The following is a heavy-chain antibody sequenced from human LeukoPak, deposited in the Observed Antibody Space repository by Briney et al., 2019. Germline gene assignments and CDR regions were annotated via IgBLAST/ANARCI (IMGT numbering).Heavy chain of an antibody. CDR2: INPNSGGT. CDR3: ARDIVPKYYDILTGYYNAFDI. Sequence: GSVKVSCKASGYTFTGYYMHWVRQAPGQGLEWMGWINPNSGGTNYAQKFQGRVTMTRDTSISTAYMELSRLSSDDTAVYYCARDIVPKYYDILTGYYNAFDIWGQGTMVTVSS. CDR1: GYTFTGYY. V-gene: IGHV1-2*02. D-gene: IGHD3-9*01. J-gene: IGHJ3*02.